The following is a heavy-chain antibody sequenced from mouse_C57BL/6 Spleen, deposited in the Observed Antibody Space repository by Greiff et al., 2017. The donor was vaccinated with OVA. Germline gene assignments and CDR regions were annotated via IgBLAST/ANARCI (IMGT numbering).Heavy chain of an antibody. D-gene: IGHD2-2*01. Sequence: QVQLQQSGAELVRPGTSVKVSCKASGYAFTNYLLEWVKQRPGQGLEWIGVINPGSGGTNYNETFKGKATLTADKSSSTAYMQLSSLTSEDSAVYFCARDGYDGAWFADWGQGTLVTVSA. CDR2: INPGSGGT. J-gene: IGHJ3*01. V-gene: IGHV1-54*01. CDR1: GYAFTNYL. CDR3: ARDGYDGAWFAD.